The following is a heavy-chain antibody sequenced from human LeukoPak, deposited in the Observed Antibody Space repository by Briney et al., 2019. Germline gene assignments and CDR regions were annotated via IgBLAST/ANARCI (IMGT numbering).Heavy chain of an antibody. Sequence: SETLSLTCAVYGGSFSGYYWSWSRQPAGKGLEWIGRIYSTGSTNYSPSLKSRVTMSVDKSKNQFSLNLSSVTAADTAVYYCARGIADPYSFDSWGQGTLVTVSS. CDR3: ARGIADPYSFDS. D-gene: IGHD6-13*01. CDR1: GGSFSGYY. CDR2: IYSTGST. J-gene: IGHJ4*02. V-gene: IGHV4-59*10.